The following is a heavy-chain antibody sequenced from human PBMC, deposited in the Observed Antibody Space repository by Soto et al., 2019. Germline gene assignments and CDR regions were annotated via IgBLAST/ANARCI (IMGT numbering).Heavy chain of an antibody. V-gene: IGHV1-8*01. Sequence: QVQLVQSGAEVKKPGASVKVSCKASGYTFTSYDINWVRQATGQGLEWMGWMNPNSGNTKYVQKFQGRVTMTTDTSTSTAYMELRSLRSDDTAVYYCARDAAAGLNDYWGQGTLVTVSS. CDR2: MNPNSGNT. J-gene: IGHJ4*02. D-gene: IGHD6-13*01. CDR3: ARDAAAGLNDY. CDR1: GYTFTSYD.